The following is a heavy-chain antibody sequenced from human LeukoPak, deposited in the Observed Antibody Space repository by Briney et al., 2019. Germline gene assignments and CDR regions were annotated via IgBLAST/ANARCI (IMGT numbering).Heavy chain of an antibody. J-gene: IGHJ4*01. D-gene: IGHD6-19*01. Sequence: PGGSLRLSCAASGLSLSSSGMHWVRQAPGKGLEWVSTLSGSGITTYYADSVKGRFTISRDNSKNTLYLQMNSLRAEDTAVYYCAKGIYSSGWSYFDYWGHGTLVTVSS. CDR3: AKGIYSSGWSYFDY. CDR2: LSGSGITT. V-gene: IGHV3-23*01. CDR1: GLSLSSSG.